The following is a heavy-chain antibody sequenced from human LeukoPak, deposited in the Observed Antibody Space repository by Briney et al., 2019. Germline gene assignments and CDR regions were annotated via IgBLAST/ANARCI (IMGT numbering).Heavy chain of an antibody. CDR3: AKDALNYDSLTGIDY. D-gene: IGHD3-9*01. Sequence: GGSLRLSCAASEFTFSRCAMSWVRQAPGKGLEWVSVISGGGGSTYYADSVKGRFTISRDNSKNTLYLQMNSLRAEDTAVYYCAKDALNYDSLTGIDYWGQGTLVTVSS. V-gene: IGHV3-23*01. CDR1: EFTFSRCA. J-gene: IGHJ4*02. CDR2: ISGGGGST.